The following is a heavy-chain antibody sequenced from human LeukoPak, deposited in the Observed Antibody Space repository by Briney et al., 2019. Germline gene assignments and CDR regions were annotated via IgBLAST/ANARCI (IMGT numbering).Heavy chain of an antibody. CDR2: ISSSSSYI. CDR1: GFTFSSYS. Sequence: GGSLRLSCAASGFTFSSYSMNWVRKAPGKGLGWVSSISSSSSYIYYADSVKGRFTISRDNAKNSLYLQMNSLRAEDTAVYYCARANYYGSGTWSDYWGQGTLVTVSS. J-gene: IGHJ4*02. CDR3: ARANYYGSGTWSDY. D-gene: IGHD3-10*01. V-gene: IGHV3-21*01.